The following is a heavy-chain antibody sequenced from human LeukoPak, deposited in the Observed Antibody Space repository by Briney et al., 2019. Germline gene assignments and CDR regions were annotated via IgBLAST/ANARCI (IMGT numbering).Heavy chain of an antibody. CDR2: IYSGGNT. CDR1: GFSVSHNY. V-gene: IGHV3-53*01. J-gene: IGHJ4*02. Sequence: GGSLRLSCTASGFSVSHNYMNWVRQAPGKGLEWVALIYSGGNTHYADSMKGRFTISRDNSKNTLYLQMSSLRVEDTVVYYCTRDTPGIAASVSGGWGQGTLVTVSS. CDR3: TRDTPGIAASVSGG. D-gene: IGHD6-13*01.